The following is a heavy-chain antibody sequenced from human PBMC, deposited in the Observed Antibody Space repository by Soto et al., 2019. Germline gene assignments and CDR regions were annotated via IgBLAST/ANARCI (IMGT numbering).Heavy chain of an antibody. CDR2: ISGSGGST. J-gene: IGHJ4*02. CDR3: ARDSSGYYYALAY. CDR1: GFTFSSYA. D-gene: IGHD3-22*01. V-gene: IGHV3-23*01. Sequence: PGGSLRLSCAASGFTFSSYAMSWVRQAPGKGLEWVSAISGSGGSTYYADSVKGRFTISRDNSKNTLYLQMNSLRAEDTAVYYWARDSSGYYYALAYWGQGTLVTVSS.